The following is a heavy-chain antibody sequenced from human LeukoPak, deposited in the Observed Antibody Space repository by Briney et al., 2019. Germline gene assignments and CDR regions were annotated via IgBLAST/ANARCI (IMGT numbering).Heavy chain of an antibody. V-gene: IGHV4-59*01. J-gene: IGHJ4*02. CDR2: IYYSGST. Sequence: SETLSLTCTVSGGSISSYYWSWIRQPPGKRLEWIAYIYYSGSTNYNPSLKSRVTISVDTSKNQFSLKLSSMTAADTAVYYCARGGGNFPYFDYWGQGTLVTVSS. CDR3: ARGGGNFPYFDY. D-gene: IGHD4-23*01. CDR1: GGSISSYY.